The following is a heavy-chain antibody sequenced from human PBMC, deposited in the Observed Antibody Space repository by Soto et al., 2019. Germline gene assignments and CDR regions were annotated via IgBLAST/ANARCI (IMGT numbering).Heavy chain of an antibody. CDR3: ARDRGYGIAAAGGYYFDY. Sequence: QVQLVQSGAEVKKPGSSVKVSCKASGGTFSSYTISWVRQAPGQGLEWMGRIIPILGIVNCAQKFQGRVTSTADKSTSTAYMELSSLRSEDTAVYYCARDRGYGIAAAGGYYFDYWGQGTLVTVSS. J-gene: IGHJ4*02. CDR2: IIPILGIV. V-gene: IGHV1-69*08. CDR1: GGTFSSYT. D-gene: IGHD6-13*01.